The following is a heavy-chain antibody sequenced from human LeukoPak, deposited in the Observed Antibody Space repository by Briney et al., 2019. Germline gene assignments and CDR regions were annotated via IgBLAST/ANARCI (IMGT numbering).Heavy chain of an antibody. CDR2: IHYTGST. D-gene: IGHD6-6*01. CDR3: ARTLGFDY. V-gene: IGHV4-59*08. J-gene: IGHJ4*02. CDR1: GGSITSSY. Sequence: SETLSLTCTVSGGSITSSYWSWIRQSPGKGLEWIGYIHYTGSTNYNPSLKSRVTMLIDTSKNQFSLKLSSVTAADTAVYYCARTLGFDYWGQGTLVTVSS.